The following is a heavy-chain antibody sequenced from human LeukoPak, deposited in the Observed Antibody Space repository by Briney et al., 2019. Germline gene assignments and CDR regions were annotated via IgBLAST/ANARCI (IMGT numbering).Heavy chain of an antibody. J-gene: IGHJ4*02. D-gene: IGHD6-6*01. CDR2: IKQDGSEK. CDR1: GFTFSSYW. V-gene: IGHV3-7*01. Sequence: GGSLRLSCAASGFTFSSYWMSWVRQAPGKGLEWVANIKQDGSEKYYVDSVKGRFTISRDNAKNSLYLQMNSLRAEDTAVYYCAREIEYSSSYFDYWGQGTLVTVSS. CDR3: AREIEYSSSYFDY.